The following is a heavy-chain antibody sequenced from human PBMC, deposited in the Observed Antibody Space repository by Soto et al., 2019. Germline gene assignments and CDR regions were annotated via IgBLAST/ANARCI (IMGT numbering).Heavy chain of an antibody. CDR2: FSGSADKT. CDR1: GFTFSSCA. D-gene: IGHD1-26*01. Sequence: EVQLLESGGGLVQPGGSLRLSCAASGFTFSSCAMGWVRQTPGKGLEWVSAFSGSADKTFYADSVKVRFTISRDNSKNTVYLQMNSLRAEDTAIYYCTKATGVAYYVTDNWGQGTLVTVSS. V-gene: IGHV3-23*01. CDR3: TKATGVAYYVTDN. J-gene: IGHJ4*02.